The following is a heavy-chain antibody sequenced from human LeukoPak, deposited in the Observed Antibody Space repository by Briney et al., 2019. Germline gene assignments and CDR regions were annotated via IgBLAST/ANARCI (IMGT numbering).Heavy chain of an antibody. J-gene: IGHJ5*02. CDR2: INHSGST. V-gene: IGHV4-34*01. Sequence: PSETLSLTCAVYGGSFSGYYWSWIRQPPGKGLEWIGEINHSGSTNYNPSLKSRVTISVDTSKNQFSLKLSSVTAADTAVYYCARRTVDTAMVGNWFDPWGQGTLVTVSS. CDR3: ARRTVDTAMVGNWFDP. CDR1: GGSFSGYY. D-gene: IGHD5-18*01.